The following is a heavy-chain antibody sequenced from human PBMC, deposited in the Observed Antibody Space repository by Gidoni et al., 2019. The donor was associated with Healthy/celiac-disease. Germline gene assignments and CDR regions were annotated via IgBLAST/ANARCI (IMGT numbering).Heavy chain of an antibody. D-gene: IGHD2-2*01. V-gene: IGHV4-34*01. CDR3: ARGCSSTSRYQGYYYYMDV. J-gene: IGHJ6*03. CDR2: INHSGST. CDR1: GGSFSGYY. Sequence: QVQLQQWGAGLLKPSETLSLPCAVYGGSFSGYYWSWIRQPPGKGLEWIGEINHSGSTNYNPSLKSRVTISVDTSKNQFSLKLSSVTAADTAVYYCARGCSSTSRYQGYYYYMDVWGKGTTVTVSS.